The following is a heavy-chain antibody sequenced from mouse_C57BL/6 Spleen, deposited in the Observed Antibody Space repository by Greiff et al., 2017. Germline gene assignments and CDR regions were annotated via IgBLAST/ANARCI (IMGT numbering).Heavy chain of an antibody. CDR3: ASPTAQATLAWFAY. D-gene: IGHD3-2*02. J-gene: IGHJ3*01. CDR2: ISDGGSYT. V-gene: IGHV5-4*03. CDR1: GFTFSSYA. Sequence: DVMLVESGGGLVKPGGSLKLSCAASGFTFSSYAMSWVRQTPEKRLEWVATISDGGSYTYYPDNVKGRFTISRDNAKNNLYLQMSHLKSEDTAMYYCASPTAQATLAWFAYWGQGTLVTVSA.